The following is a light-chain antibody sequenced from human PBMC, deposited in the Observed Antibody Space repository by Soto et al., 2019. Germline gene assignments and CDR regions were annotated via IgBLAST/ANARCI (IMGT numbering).Light chain of an antibody. CDR3: CSFVSSSTPFYV. J-gene: IGLJ1*01. CDR2: DVT. V-gene: IGLV2-14*03. CDR1: SNDIGGYDY. Sequence: QSVLTQPASVSGSPGQSITISCTGTSNDIGGYDYVSWYQHHPGKAPKLLIYDVTHRPPGVSHRFSGSKSGNTASLTISGLQAEDEADYYCCSFVSSSTPFYVFGGGTKLTVL.